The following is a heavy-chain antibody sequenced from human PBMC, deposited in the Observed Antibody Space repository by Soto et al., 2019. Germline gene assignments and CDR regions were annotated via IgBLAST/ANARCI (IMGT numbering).Heavy chain of an antibody. CDR2: ISGSGGST. D-gene: IGHD2-2*01. Sequence: GGSLRLSCAASGFTFSSYAMSWVRQAPGKGLEWVSAISGSGGSTYYADSVKDRFTISRDNSKNTLYLQMNSLRAEDTAVYYCAKDLYCSSTSCYEGGGYYWGQGTLVTVSS. CDR3: AKDLYCSSTSCYEGGGYY. J-gene: IGHJ4*02. CDR1: GFTFSSYA. V-gene: IGHV3-23*01.